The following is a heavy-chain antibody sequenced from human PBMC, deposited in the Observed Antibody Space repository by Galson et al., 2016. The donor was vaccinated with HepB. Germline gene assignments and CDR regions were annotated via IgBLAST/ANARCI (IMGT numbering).Heavy chain of an antibody. D-gene: IGHD6-6*01. CDR1: GFTFSNYG. Sequence: SLRLSCAASGFTFSNYGMSWVRQAPGKGLEWVSHISGSGGSTFYVDSVKGRFTISRDNAKNTLYLQMNSLRAEDTAIYYCAKDPRLVFYYFDYWGQGTLVTVSS. CDR3: AKDPRLVFYYFDY. J-gene: IGHJ4*02. V-gene: IGHV3-23*01. CDR2: ISGSGGST.